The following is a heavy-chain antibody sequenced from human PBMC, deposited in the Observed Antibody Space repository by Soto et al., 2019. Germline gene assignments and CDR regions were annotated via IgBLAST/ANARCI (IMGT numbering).Heavy chain of an antibody. CDR1: GGSISSYY. CDR3: ARLLTTMTTGYYYYYMDV. D-gene: IGHD4-17*01. J-gene: IGHJ6*03. V-gene: IGHV4-59*08. CDR2: IYYSGST. Sequence: QVQLQESGPGLVKPSETLSLTCTVSGGSISSYYWSWIRQPPGKGLEWIGYIYYSGSTNYNPSLKSRVTISVDTSKNQFSLKLSSVTAADTAVYYCARLLTTMTTGYYYYYMDVWGKGTTVTVSS.